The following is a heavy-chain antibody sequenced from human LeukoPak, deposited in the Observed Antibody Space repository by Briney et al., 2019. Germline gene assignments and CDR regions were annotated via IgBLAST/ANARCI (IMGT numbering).Heavy chain of an antibody. D-gene: IGHD2-8*01. CDR1: GFTFSSYG. CDR2: ISYDGSNK. V-gene: IGHV3-30*18. Sequence: GGSLRLSCAASGFTFSSYGMHWVRQAPGKGLEWVAVISYDGSNKYYADSVKGRFTISRDNSKNTLYLQMNSLRAEDTAVYYCAEDLRRYCTNGVCSNFDYWGQGTLVTVSS. J-gene: IGHJ4*02. CDR3: AEDLRRYCTNGVCSNFDY.